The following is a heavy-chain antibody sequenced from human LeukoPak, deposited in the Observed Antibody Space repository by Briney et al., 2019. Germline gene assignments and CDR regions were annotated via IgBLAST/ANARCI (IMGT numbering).Heavy chain of an antibody. J-gene: IGHJ4*02. CDR1: GYSISSGYY. Sequence: SETLSLTCTVSGYSISSGYYWVWIRPPPGKGLEWIGSIYRSGSTNYNPSLKSRVTISVDTSKNQFSLKVNSVTAADTAVYHCANPPTVTSFDYWGQGTLVTVSS. D-gene: IGHD4-11*01. CDR3: ANPPTVTSFDY. CDR2: IYRSGST. V-gene: IGHV4-38-2*02.